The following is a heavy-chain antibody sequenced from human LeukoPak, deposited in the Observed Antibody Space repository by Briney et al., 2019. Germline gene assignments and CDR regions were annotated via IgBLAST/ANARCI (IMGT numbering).Heavy chain of an antibody. V-gene: IGHV1-2*02. Sequence: EASVTVSCKASGYSFTGYYLRWVRQAPGQGLEWMGWINPNSGVTNYAQKFQGRVTMTRDTSINTAYMELTRLMSDDTAVYYCARHRETGSYYGIDYWGQGTLVTVSS. CDR2: INPNSGVT. CDR3: ARHRETGSYYGIDY. CDR1: GYSFTGYY. J-gene: IGHJ4*02. D-gene: IGHD1-26*01.